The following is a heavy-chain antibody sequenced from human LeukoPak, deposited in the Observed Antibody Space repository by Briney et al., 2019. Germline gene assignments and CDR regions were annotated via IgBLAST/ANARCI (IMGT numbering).Heavy chain of an antibody. D-gene: IGHD7-27*01. V-gene: IGHV3-66*02. Sequence: GGSLRLSCAASGFTVSSNYMSWVRQAPGEGLEWVSVIYSGGSTYYADSVKGRFTISRDNSKNTLYLQMNSLRAEDTAVYYCARDSDRNWGSIDYWGQGTLVTVSS. CDR2: IYSGGST. CDR1: GFTVSSNY. CDR3: ARDSDRNWGSIDY. J-gene: IGHJ4*02.